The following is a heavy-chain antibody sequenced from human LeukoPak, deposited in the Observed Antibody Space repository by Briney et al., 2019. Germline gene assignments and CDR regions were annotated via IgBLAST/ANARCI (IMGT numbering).Heavy chain of an antibody. Sequence: GGSLRLSCAASGFTFSNAWMIWVRQAPGKGREWVGRIRSRSGTTDYASPVKGRFTIARDDSANTVYLHMISLQTEDTAVYYCAADLPGFGSGEMDFWGQGTLVTVSS. CDR2: IRSRSGTT. CDR3: AADLPGFGSGEMDF. J-gene: IGHJ4*02. D-gene: IGHD3-10*01. V-gene: IGHV3-15*01. CDR1: GFTFSNAW.